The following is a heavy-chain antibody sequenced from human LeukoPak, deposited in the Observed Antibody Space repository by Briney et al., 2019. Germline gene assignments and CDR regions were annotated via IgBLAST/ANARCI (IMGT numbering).Heavy chain of an antibody. CDR2: ISAYTGHT. V-gene: IGHV1-18*04. D-gene: IGHD2-15*01. CDR3: ARSFSGGWYFDY. J-gene: IGHJ4*02. Sequence: ASVKVSCKASGNTFTSYGISWVRQAPGQGLEWMGWISAYTGHTDYPQKLQGRVTMTMDTSTSTTYMDLRSLRSEDTAVYYCARSFSGGWYFDYWGQGTLVTVSS. CDR1: GNTFTSYG.